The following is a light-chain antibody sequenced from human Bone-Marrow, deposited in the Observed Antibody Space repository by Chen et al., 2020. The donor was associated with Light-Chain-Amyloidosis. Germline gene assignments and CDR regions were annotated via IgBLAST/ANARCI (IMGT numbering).Light chain of an antibody. V-gene: IGLV6-57*01. CDR1: SGSIATNY. J-gene: IGLJ3*02. CDR3: QSYQGSSQGV. CDR2: EDD. Sequence: NFMLTQPHSVSESPGKTVIISCTRSSGSIATNYVQWYQQRPGSSPTTVSYEDDQRPSGVPDLFSGSIDRSSNSASLTISGLKTEDEADYYCQSYQGSSQGVFGGGTKLTVL.